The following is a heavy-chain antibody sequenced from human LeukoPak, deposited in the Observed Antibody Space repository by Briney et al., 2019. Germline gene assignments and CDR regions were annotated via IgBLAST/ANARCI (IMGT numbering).Heavy chain of an antibody. CDR3: AKDDSSWFGFDI. Sequence: PGGSLRLSCAASGFTFSSYAMSWVRQAPGKGLEWVSAISGSGGSTYYADSVKGRFTISRDNSKNTLYLQMNSLRAEDTAVYCCAKDDSSWFGFDIWGQGTMVTVSS. V-gene: IGHV3-23*01. J-gene: IGHJ3*02. D-gene: IGHD6-13*01. CDR1: GFTFSSYA. CDR2: ISGSGGST.